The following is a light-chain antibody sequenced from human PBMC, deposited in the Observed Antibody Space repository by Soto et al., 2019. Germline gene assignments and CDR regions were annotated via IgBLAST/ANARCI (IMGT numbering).Light chain of an antibody. CDR2: GNS. CDR3: LSYDSSLSGSRV. J-gene: IGLJ1*01. CDR1: SSNIGAGYD. V-gene: IGLV1-40*01. Sequence: QSVLTQPPSVSGAPGQRVTISCTGSSSNIGAGYDVHWYQQLPGTAPKLLIYGNSNRPSGVPYRFSGSKSGTSASLDITGLQAEDESEYYCLSYDSSLSGSRVFGAGTKLTV.